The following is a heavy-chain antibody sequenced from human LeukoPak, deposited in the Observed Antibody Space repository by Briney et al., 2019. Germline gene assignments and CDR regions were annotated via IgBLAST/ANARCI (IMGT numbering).Heavy chain of an antibody. Sequence: GGSLRLSCAASGFTFSGYYMSWVRQAPGKGLEWVSYITPSGSTIYYADSVKGRFTISRDNAKNSLYLQMNSLRAADTAVYFCAGRDVYNSAYWGQGTLVTVSS. CDR1: GFTFSGYY. J-gene: IGHJ4*02. CDR2: ITPSGSTI. CDR3: AGRDVYNSAY. D-gene: IGHD5-24*01. V-gene: IGHV3-11*01.